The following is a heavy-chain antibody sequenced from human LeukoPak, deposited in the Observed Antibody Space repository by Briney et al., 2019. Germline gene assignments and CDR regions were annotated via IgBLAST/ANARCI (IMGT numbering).Heavy chain of an antibody. CDR3: AREYCSGGSCYSSDY. V-gene: IGHV1-46*01. CDR1: GYTVTSYY. J-gene: IGHJ4*02. D-gene: IGHD2-15*01. Sequence: ASVKVSCTASGYTVTSYYMHWVRQAPGQGLEWMGLLNPTGGSSSFAQKFQGRVTMTRDTSTSTVYMELSSLRSEDTAIYYCAREYCSGGSCYSSDYWGQGTLVTVSS. CDR2: LNPTGGSS.